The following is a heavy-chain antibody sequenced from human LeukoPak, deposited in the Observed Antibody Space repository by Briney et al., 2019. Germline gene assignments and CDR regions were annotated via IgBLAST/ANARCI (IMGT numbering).Heavy chain of an antibody. D-gene: IGHD3-3*01. CDR3: ARELIFWSGSYYYYYYMDV. Sequence: GGSLRLSCAASGFTFSSYSMNWVRQAPGKGLEWVSYISSSSTIYYADSVKGRFTISRDNAKNSLYLQMNSLRAEDTAVYYCARELIFWSGSYYYYYYMDVWGKGTTVTVSS. V-gene: IGHV3-48*04. CDR2: ISSSSTI. CDR1: GFTFSSYS. J-gene: IGHJ6*03.